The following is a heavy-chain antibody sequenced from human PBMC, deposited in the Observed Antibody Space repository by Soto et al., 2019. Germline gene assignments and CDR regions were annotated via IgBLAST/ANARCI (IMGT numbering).Heavy chain of an antibody. CDR1: GGSISSSSYY. D-gene: IGHD4-17*01. V-gene: IGHV4-39*01. Sequence: SDTLSLTCTVSGGSISSSSYYWGWIRQPPGKGLEWIGSIYYSGSTYYNPSLKSRVTISVDTSKNQFSLKLSSVTAADTAVYYCARHKLGQLRVYYYMDVWGKGTTVTVSS. CDR3: ARHKLGQLRVYYYMDV. J-gene: IGHJ6*03. CDR2: IYYSGST.